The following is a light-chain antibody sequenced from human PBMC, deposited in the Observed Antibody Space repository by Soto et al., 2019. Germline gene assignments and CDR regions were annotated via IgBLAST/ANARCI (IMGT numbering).Light chain of an antibody. CDR2: RVS. J-gene: IGKJ1*01. Sequence: DVLMTQSPVSLPVTLGQPASISCRSSQSLLYNDGITYLNWFQQRPGQSPRRLIYRVSNRDSGVRDRFSGSGSGTYYTLKISSVEAEDVGVYDGMQGTRWPSTVGQGTKVEVK. CDR3: MQGTRWPST. CDR1: QSLLYNDGITY. V-gene: IGKV2-30*01.